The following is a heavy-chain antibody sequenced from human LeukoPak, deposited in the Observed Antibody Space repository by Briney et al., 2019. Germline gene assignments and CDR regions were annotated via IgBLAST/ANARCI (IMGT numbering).Heavy chain of an antibody. D-gene: IGHD3-3*01. CDR2: ISGSGGST. J-gene: IGHJ4*02. CDR1: GFTFSSYA. V-gene: IGHV3-23*01. CDR3: AKDSDYDFWSGYYPLGY. Sequence: GGSLRLSCAASGFTFSSYAMSWVRQAPGKGLEWVSAISGSGGSTYYADSVKGRFTISRDDSKNTLYLQMNSLRAEDTAVYYCAKDSDYDFWSGYYPLGYWGQGTLVTVSS.